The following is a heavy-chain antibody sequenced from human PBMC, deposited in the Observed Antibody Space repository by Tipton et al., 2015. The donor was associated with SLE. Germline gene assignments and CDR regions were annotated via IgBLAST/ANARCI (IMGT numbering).Heavy chain of an antibody. Sequence: GSLRLSCAASGFTFSDYGMHWVRQAPGKGLEWVAFIRYDGSNKYYADSVKGRFTISRDNSKNTLYMQMNSLRAEDTAVYYCARRINLDYWGQGTLVTVSS. V-gene: IGHV3-30*02. CDR1: GFTFSDYG. CDR3: ARRINLDY. D-gene: IGHD3-16*01. CDR2: IRYDGSNK. J-gene: IGHJ4*02.